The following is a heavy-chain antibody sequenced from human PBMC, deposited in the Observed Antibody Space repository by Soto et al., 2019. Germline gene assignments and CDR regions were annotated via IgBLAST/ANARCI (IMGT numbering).Heavy chain of an antibody. D-gene: IGHD6-6*01. CDR3: AKGQSSSPTYFDY. Sequence: PGGSLRLSCAASGFTFSSYCMHWVRQAPGKGLEWVAVISYDGSNKYYADSVKGRFTISRDNSKNTLYLQMNSLRAEDTAVYYCAKGQSSSPTYFDYWGQGTLVTVSS. J-gene: IGHJ4*02. CDR2: ISYDGSNK. V-gene: IGHV3-30*18. CDR1: GFTFSSYC.